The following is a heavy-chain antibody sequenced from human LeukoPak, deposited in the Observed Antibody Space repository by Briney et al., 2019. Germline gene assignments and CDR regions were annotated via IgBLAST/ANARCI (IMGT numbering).Heavy chain of an antibody. CDR1: GFIFSSYG. D-gene: IGHD3-22*01. CDR2: ISYDGSNK. Sequence: HPGGSLRLSCTASGFIFSSYGMHWVRQAPGKGLEWVAVISYDGSNKYYADSVKGRFTISRDNSKNTLYVQMNSLRAEDTAVYYCARDTRGYYDSSLPGMDVWGQGTTVIVSS. V-gene: IGHV3-30*03. J-gene: IGHJ6*02. CDR3: ARDTRGYYDSSLPGMDV.